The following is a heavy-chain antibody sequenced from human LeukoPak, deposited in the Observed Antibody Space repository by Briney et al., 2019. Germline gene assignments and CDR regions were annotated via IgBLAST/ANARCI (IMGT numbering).Heavy chain of an antibody. J-gene: IGHJ3*02. CDR3: ARETRRGDAFDI. CDR2: ISSNEGST. CDR1: GFTFSNYA. V-gene: IGHV3-64*01. Sequence: GGFLRLSCAASGFTFSNYAMHWVRQAPGKRLEYVSAISSNEGSTYYANSVKGRFTISRDKSKNTVYLKMGSLRAEDMAVYYCARETRRGDAFDIWGQGTMVTVSS. D-gene: IGHD3-16*01.